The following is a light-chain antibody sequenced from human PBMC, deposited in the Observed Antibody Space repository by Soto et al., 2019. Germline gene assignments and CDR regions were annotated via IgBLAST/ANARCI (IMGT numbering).Light chain of an antibody. CDR2: GAS. J-gene: IGKJ1*01. Sequence: MTQSPDTLSVSPGDRVTLSCRASHSVGTNLAWYQQKPGQAPMLLIYGASARATDVPVRFSGSGSATEFTLTISSLQSEDVATYYCQQYNNWPTRTFGPGTRVEIK. CDR1: HSVGTN. V-gene: IGKV3-15*01. CDR3: QQYNNWPTRT.